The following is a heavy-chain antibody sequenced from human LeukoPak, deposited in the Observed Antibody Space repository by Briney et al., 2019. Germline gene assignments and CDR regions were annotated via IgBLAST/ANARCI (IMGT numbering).Heavy chain of an antibody. D-gene: IGHD6-19*01. CDR1: GGSVSASSYY. CDR3: AKDLIIGWGLDS. J-gene: IGHJ4*02. Sequence: SETLSLTCNVSGGSVSASSYYWGWIRQPPGRGLEWIGSISYSGTTYYNPSLKSRVTISVDRSKNQLSLKLNSVTAADTAIYYCAKDLIIGWGLDSWGQGALVTVSS. CDR2: ISYSGTT. V-gene: IGHV4-39*07.